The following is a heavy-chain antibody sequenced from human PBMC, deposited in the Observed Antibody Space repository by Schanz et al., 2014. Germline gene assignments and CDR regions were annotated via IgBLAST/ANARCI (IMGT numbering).Heavy chain of an antibody. CDR1: EFTFSTDA. D-gene: IGHD3-9*01. CDR2: ISASGGST. CDR3: AKEGPAYNPFES. V-gene: IGHV3-23*01. Sequence: DVHLLESGGGLVQPGGSLRLSCAASEFTFSTDAMSWVRQAPGKGLEWLSVISASGGSTDYADSVKGRFTISRDNSKNTQYLQMNSLRAEDTAVYFCAKEGPAYNPFESWGQGTLVTVSS. J-gene: IGHJ1*01.